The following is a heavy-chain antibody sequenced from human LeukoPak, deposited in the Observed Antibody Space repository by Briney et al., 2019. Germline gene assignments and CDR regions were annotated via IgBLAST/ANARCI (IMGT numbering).Heavy chain of an antibody. CDR2: ISSTSSYI. CDR3: ARDGGHLWFGELLGSLPSYYFDY. J-gene: IGHJ4*02. D-gene: IGHD3-10*01. V-gene: IGHV3-21*05. Sequence: PGGSLRLSCAASGFTFSSYSMNWVRQAPGKGLEWVSYISSTSSYIYYADSVKGRFTISRDNAKNSLYLQMNSLRAEDTAVYYCARDGGHLWFGELLGSLPSYYFDYWGQGTLVTVSS. CDR1: GFTFSSYS.